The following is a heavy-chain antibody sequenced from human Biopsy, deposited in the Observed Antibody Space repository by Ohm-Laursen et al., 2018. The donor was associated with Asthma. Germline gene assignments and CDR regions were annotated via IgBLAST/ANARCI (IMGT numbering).Heavy chain of an antibody. CDR3: ARAVDYSHYYGIDV. V-gene: IGHV1-18*01. CDR2: ISVYNGNT. D-gene: IGHD3-10*01. J-gene: IGHJ6*02. CDR1: GYTFNSAG. Sequence: ASVKVSCKTSGYTFNSAGITWVRQAPGQGLEWMGWISVYNGNTKVAQRPQDRVTMITDTSTSTAYMELRSLRSDDTAVYFCARAVDYSHYYGIDVWGQGTTVTVS.